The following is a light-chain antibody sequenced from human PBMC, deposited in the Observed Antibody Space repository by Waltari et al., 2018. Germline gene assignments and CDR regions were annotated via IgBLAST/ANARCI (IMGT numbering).Light chain of an antibody. CDR1: SAINVGTYR. CDR3: MIWHSSAWV. J-gene: IGLJ3*02. V-gene: IGLV5-45*02. CDR2: YKSDSDK. Sequence: QAMLTQPSSLSASPGASASLTCTLRSAINVGTYRLYWYQKKPGSPPQYLLRYKSDSDKQQGSGVPSRFSGSKDASANAGNLVISGLQSEDEADYYCMIWHSSAWVFGGGTKLTVL.